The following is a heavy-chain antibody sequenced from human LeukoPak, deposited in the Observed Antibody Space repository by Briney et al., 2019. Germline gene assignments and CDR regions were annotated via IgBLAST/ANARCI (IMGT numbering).Heavy chain of an antibody. CDR2: IYHSGST. CDR3: ARDGRVGQWLVPTYYFDY. Sequence: SSETLSLTCTVSGYSISSGYYWSWLRQPPGKGLEWIGSIYHSGSTYYNPSLKSRVTISVDTSKNQFSLKLSSVTAADTAVYYCARDGRVGQWLVPTYYFDYWGQGTLVTVSS. D-gene: IGHD6-19*01. J-gene: IGHJ4*02. V-gene: IGHV4-38-2*02. CDR1: GYSISSGYY.